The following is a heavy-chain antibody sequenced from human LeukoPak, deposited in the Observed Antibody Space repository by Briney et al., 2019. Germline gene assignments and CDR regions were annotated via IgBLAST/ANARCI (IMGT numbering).Heavy chain of an antibody. J-gene: IGHJ4*02. Sequence: GGSLRLSCAASGFTFSSYWMSWVRQAPGKGLEWVANIKQDGSEKYYVDSVKGRFTISRDNAENSLYLQMNSLRAEDTAVYYCARDCGNTYYYDSSGYCYWGQGTLVTVSS. CDR3: ARDCGNTYYYDSSGYCY. D-gene: IGHD3-22*01. CDR1: GFTFSSYW. V-gene: IGHV3-7*01. CDR2: IKQDGSEK.